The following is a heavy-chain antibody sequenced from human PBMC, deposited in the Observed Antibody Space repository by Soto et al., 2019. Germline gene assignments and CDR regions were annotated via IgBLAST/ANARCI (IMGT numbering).Heavy chain of an antibody. J-gene: IGHJ6*02. D-gene: IGHD2-2*01. CDR2: INPKSGGT. V-gene: IGHV1-2*04. Sequence: QVQLVQSGAEVKKPGASVKVSCKASGYTFTAYYMHWVRQAPGQGLEWMGWINPKSGGTKYAQKFQGWVTMTRDTSISTAYMELNRLRSDDTAVYYCARGSSTNWVYYYGMDVWGQGTTVTVSS. CDR3: ARGSSTNWVYYYGMDV. CDR1: GYTFTAYY.